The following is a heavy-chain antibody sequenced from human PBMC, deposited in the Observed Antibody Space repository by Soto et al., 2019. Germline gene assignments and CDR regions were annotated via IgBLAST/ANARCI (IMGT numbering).Heavy chain of an antibody. D-gene: IGHD2-15*01. CDR3: AREATPGNFDY. Sequence: ASVKVSCKASGYTFTSYDINWVRQATGQGLEWMGWMNPNSGNTGYAQKFQGRATMTRNTSISTAYMELSSLRSDDTAVYYCAREATPGNFDYWGQGALVTVSS. V-gene: IGHV1-8*01. J-gene: IGHJ4*02. CDR2: MNPNSGNT. CDR1: GYTFTSYD.